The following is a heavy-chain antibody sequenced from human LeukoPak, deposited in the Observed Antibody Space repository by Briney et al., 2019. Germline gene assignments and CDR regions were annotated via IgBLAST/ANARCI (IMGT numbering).Heavy chain of an antibody. J-gene: IGHJ4*02. V-gene: IGHV3-21*01. CDR3: ARFGTIAAAN. CDR1: GFAFSSYT. Sequence: GGSLRLSCAASGFAFSSYTMNWVRQAPGKGPEWVSSITSSSSYIYYADSVKGRFTISRDNAKNSPYLQMNSLRAEDTAVYYCARFGTIAAANWGQGTLVTVSS. CDR2: ITSSSSYI. D-gene: IGHD6-13*01.